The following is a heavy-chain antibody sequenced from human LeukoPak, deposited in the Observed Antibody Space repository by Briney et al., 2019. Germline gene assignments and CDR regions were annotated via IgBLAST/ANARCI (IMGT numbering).Heavy chain of an antibody. Sequence: GGSLRLSCATSGFAFSRHWMSWVRQAPGKGPEWVANIKQDGSERYYVHSVKGRFTISRDNAKNSLYLQMNSLRAEDTAVYYCARDGGHSTDLDYWGQGILVTVSS. CDR3: ARDGGHSTDLDY. J-gene: IGHJ4*02. CDR1: GFAFSRHW. D-gene: IGHD2-8*02. CDR2: IKQDGSER. V-gene: IGHV3-7*01.